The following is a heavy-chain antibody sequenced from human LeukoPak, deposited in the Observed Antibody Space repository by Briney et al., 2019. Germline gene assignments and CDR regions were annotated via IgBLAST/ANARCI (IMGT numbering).Heavy chain of an antibody. J-gene: IGHJ5*02. CDR2: IIPIFGTA. D-gene: IGHD5-12*01. CDR3: ARDRSGYQNNPNWFDP. CDR1: GGTFSSYA. Sequence: SVKVSCKASGGTFSSYAISWVRQAPGQGLEWMGRIIPIFGTANYAQKFQGRVTITTDESTSTAYMELSSLRSEDTAVYYCARDRSGYQNNPNWFDPWGQGTLVAVSS. V-gene: IGHV1-69*05.